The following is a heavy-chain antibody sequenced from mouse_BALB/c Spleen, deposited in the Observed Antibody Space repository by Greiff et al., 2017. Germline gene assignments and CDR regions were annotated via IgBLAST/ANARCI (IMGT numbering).Heavy chain of an antibody. V-gene: IGHV1S29*02. CDR1: GYTFTDYN. Sequence: EVQRVESGPELVKPGASVKISCKASGYTFTDYNMHWVKQSHGKSLEWIGYIYPYNGGTGYNQKFKSKATLTVDNSSSTAYMELRSLTSEDSAVYYYARETVVPHFDYWGQGTTLTVSS. D-gene: IGHD1-1*01. CDR3: ARETVVPHFDY. CDR2: IYPYNGGT. J-gene: IGHJ2*01.